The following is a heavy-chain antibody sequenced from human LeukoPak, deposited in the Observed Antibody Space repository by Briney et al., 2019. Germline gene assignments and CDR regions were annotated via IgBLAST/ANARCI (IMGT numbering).Heavy chain of an antibody. D-gene: IGHD3-22*01. CDR2: MNPSDFDI. J-gene: IGHJ4*02. V-gene: IGHV5-51*01. CDR3: ARQSGYYAFDF. Sequence: PGESLKISCEGSGYNFDSYLIAWVRQVPGTGLEWMGIMNPSDFDIRKSPSFQGQVTISVDQSISTAYLEWSSLKASDTAIYYCARQSGYYAFDFWGQGTLVTVSS. CDR1: GYNFDSYL.